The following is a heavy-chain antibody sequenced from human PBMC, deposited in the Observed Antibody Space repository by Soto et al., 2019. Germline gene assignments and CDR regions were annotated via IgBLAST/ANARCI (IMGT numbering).Heavy chain of an antibody. J-gene: IGHJ6*02. CDR3: AREDDGGDRDYYGLDV. V-gene: IGHV4-30-4*01. Sequence: QVQLQESGPGLVRPSETLSLTCNVSGVSMSVEHYHWTWIRQSPGKGLEWIGYIHYSGSMHHNPSLQSRLTMSVDTSKNLFSLKLSSVTAADTAVYFCAREDDGGDRDYYGLDVWGQGTTVTVSS. CDR2: IHYSGSM. CDR1: GVSMSVEHYH. D-gene: IGHD2-21*02.